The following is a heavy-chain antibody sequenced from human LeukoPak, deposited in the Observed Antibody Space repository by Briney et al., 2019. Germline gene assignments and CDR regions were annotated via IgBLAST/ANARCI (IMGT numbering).Heavy chain of an antibody. CDR3: ARGGPDYDFWSGYYTL. CDR1: GFTFSSYA. Sequence: PGRSLRLSCAASGFTFSSYAMHWVRQAPGKGLEWVAVISYDGSNKYYADSVKGRFTISRDNSKNTLYLQMNSLRAEDTAVYYCARGGPDYDFWSGYYTLWGQGTLVTISS. CDR2: ISYDGSNK. D-gene: IGHD3-3*01. V-gene: IGHV3-30-3*01. J-gene: IGHJ4*02.